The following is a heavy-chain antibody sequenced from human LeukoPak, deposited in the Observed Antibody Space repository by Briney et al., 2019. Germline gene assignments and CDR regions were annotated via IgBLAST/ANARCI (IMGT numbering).Heavy chain of an antibody. CDR2: MSDDGNNQ. Sequence: GGSLRLSCAASGFTFSTTSMHWVRQAPGKGLEWVAVMSDDGNNQAYAESVKGRFTISRDNSKNTLDLQMNSLRTEDTAVYYCASDVLVGGATEYFQHWGQGTLVAVS. J-gene: IGHJ1*01. V-gene: IGHV3-30-3*01. CDR1: GFTFSTTS. CDR3: ASDVLVGGATEYFQH. D-gene: IGHD1-26*01.